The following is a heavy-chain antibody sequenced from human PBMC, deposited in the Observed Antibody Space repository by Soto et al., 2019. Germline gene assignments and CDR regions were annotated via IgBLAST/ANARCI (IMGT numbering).Heavy chain of an antibody. Sequence: QVQLVQSGAEVKKPGSSVKVSCKASGGTFSSYAISWVRQAPGQGLEWMGGIIPIFGTADYAQKFQGRVTITADESTSTAHMELSSLGSEDTAVYYCASHSSLRGYCISTSCYGYYYGMDVWGQGTTVTVSS. CDR1: GGTFSSYA. CDR2: IIPIFGTA. D-gene: IGHD2-2*01. CDR3: ASHSSLRGYCISTSCYGYYYGMDV. V-gene: IGHV1-69*12. J-gene: IGHJ6*02.